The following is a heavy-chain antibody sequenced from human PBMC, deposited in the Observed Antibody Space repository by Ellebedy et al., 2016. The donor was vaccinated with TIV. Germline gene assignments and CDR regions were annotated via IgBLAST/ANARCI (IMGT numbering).Heavy chain of an antibody. J-gene: IGHJ4*02. CDR1: RFTFSMYA. CDR3: ARDRGGHTYFDF. V-gene: IGHV3-30-3*01. Sequence: PGGSLRLSCAASRFTFSMYAMNWVRQAPGKGLEWVAVTSYDGSNKYYADSVKGRFTISRDNSQNTVYLQMNSLRTEDTAVYYCARDRGGHTYFDFWGQGTLVTVSS. D-gene: IGHD3-10*01. CDR2: TSYDGSNK.